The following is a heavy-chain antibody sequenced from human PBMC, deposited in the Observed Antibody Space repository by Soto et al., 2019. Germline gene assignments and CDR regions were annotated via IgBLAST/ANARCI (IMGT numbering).Heavy chain of an antibody. CDR3: ARGGSSDYPIYGMDV. V-gene: IGHV4-30-4*01. D-gene: IGHD4-17*01. CDR1: GASIYNGGYF. CDR2: IFYSGST. Sequence: PSETLSLTCSVSGASIYNGGYFWSWIRQSPGKGLEWIGHIFYSGSTYNNPSLKSRVTISVDTSKNQFSLKLSSVTAADTAVYYCARGGSSDYPIYGMDVWGQGTTVTVSS. J-gene: IGHJ6*02.